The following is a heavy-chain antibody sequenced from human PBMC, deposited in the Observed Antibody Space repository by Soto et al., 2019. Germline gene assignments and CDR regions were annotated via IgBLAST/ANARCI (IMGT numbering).Heavy chain of an antibody. CDR3: ARMNYYDFNFDY. CDR2: ISYDGSNK. V-gene: IGHV3-30-3*01. J-gene: IGHJ4*02. Sequence: GGSLRLSCAASGFTFSSYAMHWVRQAPGKGLEWVAVISYDGSNKYYADSVKGRFTISRDNSKNTLYLQMNSLRAEDTAVYYCARMNYYDFNFDYWGQGTLVTVSS. CDR1: GFTFSSYA. D-gene: IGHD3-22*01.